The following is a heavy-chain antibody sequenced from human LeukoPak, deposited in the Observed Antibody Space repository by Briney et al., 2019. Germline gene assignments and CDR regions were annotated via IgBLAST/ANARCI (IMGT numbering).Heavy chain of an antibody. CDR3: AKRLSRGYFGKLIFDF. Sequence: PGGSPRLSCAAAGFAFNDFAMSWVRQTPGKGLEWVSSITSTGESTYYADSLRGRFTISRDNSGGTLYLQMNSLRTEDSAVYYCAKRLSRGYFGKLIFDFWGQGALVTVSS. J-gene: IGHJ4*02. V-gene: IGHV3-23*01. CDR1: GFAFNDFA. CDR2: ITSTGEST. D-gene: IGHD3-9*01.